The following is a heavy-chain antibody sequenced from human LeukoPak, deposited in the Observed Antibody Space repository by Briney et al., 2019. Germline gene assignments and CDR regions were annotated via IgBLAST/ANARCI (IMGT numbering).Heavy chain of an antibody. CDR3: ARAADPDCGAGCYFNYFDT. CDR2: IHPKNGGT. CDR1: GYTFTDYY. D-gene: IGHD2-21*01. J-gene: IGHJ5*01. Sequence: ASVKVSCKASGYTFTDYYIHWMRQAPGQGLEWMGWIHPKNGGTTSVGTYQGRVTMTRDTSISTIYMDLEGLRSDDTALYYCARAADPDCGAGCYFNYFDTWGHGTLVTVSS. V-gene: IGHV1-2*02.